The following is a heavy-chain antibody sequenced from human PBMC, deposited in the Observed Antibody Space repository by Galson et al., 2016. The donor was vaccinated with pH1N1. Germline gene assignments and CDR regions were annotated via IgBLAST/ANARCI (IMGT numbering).Heavy chain of an antibody. CDR1: GFTFNSFA. Sequence: SLRLSCAASGFTFNSFAMSWVRQAPGKGLEWVSSISTTGGSSYYTDSVKGRFTNPRHSSTKTVYLQMNSLRPDDTAVYYRAKDASSQVHNSGSFDYWGQGILVTVSS. J-gene: IGHJ4*02. CDR3: AKDASSQVHNSGSFDY. V-gene: IGHV3-23*01. CDR2: ISTTGGSS. D-gene: IGHD3-10*01.